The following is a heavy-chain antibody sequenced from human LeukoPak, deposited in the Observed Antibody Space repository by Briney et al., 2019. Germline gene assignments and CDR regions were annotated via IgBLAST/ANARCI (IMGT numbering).Heavy chain of an antibody. CDR2: IYTSGSP. J-gene: IGHJ4*02. Sequence: SQILSLTCPVAGGSISSYYWSWSRQPPGNGLEWIGYIYTSGSPNYNPSLKSRVTISVDTSKNQFSLKLSSVTAADTAVYYCASTGIAAAGGFDYWGQGTLVTVSS. V-gene: IGHV4-4*09. CDR1: GGSISSYY. CDR3: ASTGIAAAGGFDY. D-gene: IGHD6-13*01.